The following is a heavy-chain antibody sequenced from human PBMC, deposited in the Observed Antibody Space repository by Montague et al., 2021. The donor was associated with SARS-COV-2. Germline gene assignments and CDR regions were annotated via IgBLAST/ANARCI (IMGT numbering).Heavy chain of an antibody. Sequence: SETLSLTCIVSGASTNSYYWSWIRQSPGKGLEWIGYVYYSGSTNYNPSRKSGVTMSMDRSRNQFSLKLRSVTAADPAVYYCARVARYCTNGVCQTYYYYDLDVWGQGTTVTVSS. J-gene: IGHJ6*02. CDR3: ARVARYCTNGVCQTYYYYDLDV. V-gene: IGHV4-59*01. CDR2: VYYSGST. D-gene: IGHD2-8*01. CDR1: GASTNSYY.